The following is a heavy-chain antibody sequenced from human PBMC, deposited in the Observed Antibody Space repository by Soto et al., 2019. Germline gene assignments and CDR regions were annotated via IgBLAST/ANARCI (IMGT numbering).Heavy chain of an antibody. CDR3: ATVATHSYNWVDP. CDR1: GFTFSTYW. V-gene: IGHV3-74*01. J-gene: IGHJ5*02. D-gene: IGHD3-3*02. Sequence: VHLAESGGGLVQPGGSLRLSCAASGFTFSTYWMHWVRQAPGKGLVWVSRINADGTTTTYADSVKGRFTISRDNAKNTLYLQMNSLRAEDTAVYFCATVATHSYNWVDPWGQGTLVTISS. CDR2: INADGTTT.